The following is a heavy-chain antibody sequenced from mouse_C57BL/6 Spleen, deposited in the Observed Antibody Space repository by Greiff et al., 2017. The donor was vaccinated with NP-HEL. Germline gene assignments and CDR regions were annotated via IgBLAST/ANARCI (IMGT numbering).Heavy chain of an antibody. V-gene: IGHV5-4*01. Sequence: EVHLVESGGGLVKPGGSLKLSCAASGFTFSSYAMSWVRQTPEKRLEWVATISDGGSYTYYPDNVKGRFTISRDNAKNNLYLQMSHLKSEDTAMYYCARDRGNWYFDYWGQGTTLTVSS. D-gene: IGHD4-1*01. CDR2: ISDGGSYT. J-gene: IGHJ2*01. CDR3: ARDRGNWYFDY. CDR1: GFTFSSYA.